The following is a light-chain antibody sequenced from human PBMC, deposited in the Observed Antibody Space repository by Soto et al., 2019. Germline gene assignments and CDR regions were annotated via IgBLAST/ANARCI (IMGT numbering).Light chain of an antibody. V-gene: IGLV1-40*01. Sequence: QSVLTQPPSVSGAPGQRVTISCTGSSSNIGAGYDVHWYQQLPGTAPKLLIYGNSNRPSGVPDRFSGSKSGTSASLAITGLQADDEAYYYCQSYDSSLSGSLFGGGTKLTVL. CDR3: QSYDSSLSGSL. CDR2: GNS. CDR1: SSNIGAGYD. J-gene: IGLJ2*01.